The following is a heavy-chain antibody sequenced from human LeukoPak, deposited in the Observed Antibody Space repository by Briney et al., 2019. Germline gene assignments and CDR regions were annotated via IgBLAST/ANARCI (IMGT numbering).Heavy chain of an antibody. D-gene: IGHD5-24*01. J-gene: IGHJ4*02. Sequence: SETLSLTCKVSGYSISSGYYWGWIRQPPGKGLEWIGSIYHSGSTYYNPSLKSRVTISVDTSKNQFSLKLSSVTAADTAVYYCAREMATMYFDYWGQGTLVTVSS. V-gene: IGHV4-38-2*02. CDR2: IYHSGST. CDR1: GYSISSGYY. CDR3: AREMATMYFDY.